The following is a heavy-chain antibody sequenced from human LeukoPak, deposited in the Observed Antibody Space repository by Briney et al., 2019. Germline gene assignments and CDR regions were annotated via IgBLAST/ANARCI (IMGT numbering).Heavy chain of an antibody. D-gene: IGHD2-2*03. CDR3: ATGSSSSPWYFDY. J-gene: IGHJ4*02. Sequence: GGSLGLSCAASGFTFSSYAMSWVRQAPGKGLEWVSAISGSGGSTYYADSVKGRFTISRDNPKNTLYLQMNSLRAEDTAVYYCATGSSSSPWYFDYWGQGTLVTVSS. CDR1: GFTFSSYA. CDR2: ISGSGGST. V-gene: IGHV3-23*01.